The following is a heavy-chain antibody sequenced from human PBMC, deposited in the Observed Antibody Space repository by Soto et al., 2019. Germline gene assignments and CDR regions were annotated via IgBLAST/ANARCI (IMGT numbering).Heavy chain of an antibody. V-gene: IGHV1-69*01. D-gene: IGHD3-16*01. CDR1: GGTFSSYA. Sequence: QVQLVQSGAEVQKPGSSVKVSCKASGGTFSSYAISWVRQAPGQGLEWMGGIIPIFGTANYAQKFQGRVTVTADEPTHTAYMELSSLRSEDTAVYYWASHTHGGGGWFDPWGQGTLVTVSS. J-gene: IGHJ5*02. CDR3: ASHTHGGGGWFDP. CDR2: IIPIFGTA.